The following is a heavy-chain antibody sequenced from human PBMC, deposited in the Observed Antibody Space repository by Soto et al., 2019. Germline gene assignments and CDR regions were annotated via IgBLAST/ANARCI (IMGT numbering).Heavy chain of an antibody. CDR2: IYSHGNT. J-gene: IGHJ6*02. CDR3: ARRLYYDSSGFEGGGMDV. D-gene: IGHD3-22*01. CDR1: GGPISSKSYS. V-gene: IGHV4-39*01. Sequence: SETLSLTCTVSGGPISSKSYSWGCLRQPPGKSLEWIGTIYSHGNTYSNPSLKSRVTISVDTSNNHLSLKLRSVTAADTAVYYCARRLYYDSSGFEGGGMDVWGQGTTVTVSS.